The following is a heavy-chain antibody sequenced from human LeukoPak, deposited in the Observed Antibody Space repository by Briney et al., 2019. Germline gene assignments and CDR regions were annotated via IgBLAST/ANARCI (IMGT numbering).Heavy chain of an antibody. CDR3: ARVPVPIAAAAPGRWFDP. CDR1: GGSISSGSYY. J-gene: IGHJ5*02. CDR2: IYYSGST. Sequence: PSETLSLTCTVSGGSISSGSYYWSWIRQPPGKGLEWIGYIYYSGSTYYNPSLKSRVTISVDTSKNQFSLKLSSVTAADTAVYYCARVPVPIAAAAPGRWFDPWGQGTLVTVSS. V-gene: IGHV4-30-4*08. D-gene: IGHD6-13*01.